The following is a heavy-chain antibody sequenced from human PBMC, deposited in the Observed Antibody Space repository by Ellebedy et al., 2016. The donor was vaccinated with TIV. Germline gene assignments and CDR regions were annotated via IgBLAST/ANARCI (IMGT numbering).Heavy chain of an antibody. CDR2: IIPILGIA. D-gene: IGHD6-6*01. Sequence: SVKVSXXASGGTFSSYAISWVRQAPGQGLEWMGRIIPILGIANYAQKFQGRVTITADESTSTAYMELSSLRSEDTAVYYCARGEAARAVFDYWGQGTLVTVSS. V-gene: IGHV1-69*04. CDR1: GGTFSSYA. CDR3: ARGEAARAVFDY. J-gene: IGHJ4*02.